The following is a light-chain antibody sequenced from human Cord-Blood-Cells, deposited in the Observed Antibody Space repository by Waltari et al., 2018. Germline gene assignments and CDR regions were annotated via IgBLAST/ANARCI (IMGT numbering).Light chain of an antibody. CDR2: EGS. CDR3: CSYAGSSTWV. Sequence: QPALTQPASVSGSPGQSVTISCTGTGSYVGSFTLVSWYQQHPGKAPKLMIYEGSKRPSGVSNRFSGSKSGNTASLTISGLQAEDEADYYCCSYAGSSTWVFGGGTKLTVL. V-gene: IGLV2-23*01. CDR1: GSYVGSFTL. J-gene: IGLJ3*02.